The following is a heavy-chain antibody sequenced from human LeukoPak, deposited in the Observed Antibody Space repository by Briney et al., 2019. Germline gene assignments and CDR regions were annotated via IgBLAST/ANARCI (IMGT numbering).Heavy chain of an antibody. CDR2: MNPNSGNT. J-gene: IGHJ5*02. Sequence: GASVKVSCKAPGYTFTSYDINWVRQATGQGLEWMGWMNPNSGNTGYAQKFQGRVTMTRNTSISTAYMELSSLRSEDTPVYYCARVRRRGGVDPWGQGTLVTVSS. CDR1: GYTFTSYD. V-gene: IGHV1-8*01. D-gene: IGHD3-10*01. CDR3: ARVRRRGGVDP.